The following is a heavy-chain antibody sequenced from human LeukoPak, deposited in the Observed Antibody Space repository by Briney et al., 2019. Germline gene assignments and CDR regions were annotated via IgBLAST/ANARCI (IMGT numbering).Heavy chain of an antibody. V-gene: IGHV4-59*08. CDR3: ARHACSGGSCYTGAPGYYYYMDV. D-gene: IGHD2-15*01. CDR1: GGSISSYY. Sequence: SETLSPTCTVSGGSISSYYWSWIRQPPGKGLEWIGYIYYSGSTNYNPSLKSRVTISVDTSKNQFSLKLSSVTAADTAVYYCARHACSGGSCYTGAPGYYYYMDVWGKGTTVTVSS. CDR2: IYYSGST. J-gene: IGHJ6*03.